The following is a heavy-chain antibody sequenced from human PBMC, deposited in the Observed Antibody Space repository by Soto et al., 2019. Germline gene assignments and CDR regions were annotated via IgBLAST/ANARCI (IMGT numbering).Heavy chain of an antibody. Sequence: GGSLRLSCAASGFTFSTYSMNWVRQAPGKGLEWVSYISGSSNTIRYADSVEGRFTVSRDNAKNALYLQMNSLRAEDTAVYYCARHGYNYGGGYFDYWGQGTLVTVSS. CDR1: GFTFSTYS. CDR3: ARHGYNYGGGYFDY. CDR2: ISGSSNTI. J-gene: IGHJ4*02. D-gene: IGHD5-18*01. V-gene: IGHV3-48*01.